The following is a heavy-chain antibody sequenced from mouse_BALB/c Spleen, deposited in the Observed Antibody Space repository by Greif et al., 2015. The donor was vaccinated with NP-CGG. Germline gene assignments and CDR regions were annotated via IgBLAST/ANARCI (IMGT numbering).Heavy chain of an antibody. CDR1: GFNIKATY. D-gene: IGHD1-3*01. CDR2: IDPANGNT. J-gene: IGHJ3*01. CDR3: ARGGLNAY. Sequence: VQLKESGAELVKPGTSVKLSCTASGFNIKATYMHWVKQRPEQGLEWIGRIDPANGNTKYDPKFQGKATITADTSSNTAYLQLSSLTSEDTAVYYCARGGLNAYWGQGTLVTVSA. V-gene: IGHV14-3*02.